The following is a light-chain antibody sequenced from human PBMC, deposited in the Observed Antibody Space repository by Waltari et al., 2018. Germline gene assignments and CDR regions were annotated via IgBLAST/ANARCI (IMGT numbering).Light chain of an antibody. CDR3: QQSYSSLYT. Sequence: DIQMTQSPYSRSASVGDRVTITCRASQRISNFLNWYQQKPGKAPKLLIYAASSLQSGVPSRFSASGSGTDFTLTISSLQPEDFATYFCQQSYSSLYTFGQGTKLEI. V-gene: IGKV1-39*01. CDR1: QRISNF. CDR2: AAS. J-gene: IGKJ2*01.